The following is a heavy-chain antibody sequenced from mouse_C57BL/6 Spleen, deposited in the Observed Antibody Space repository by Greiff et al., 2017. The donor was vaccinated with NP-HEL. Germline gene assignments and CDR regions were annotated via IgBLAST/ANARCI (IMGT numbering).Heavy chain of an antibody. Sequence: VKLMESGPGILQSSQTLSLTCSFSGFSLSTSGMGVSWLRQPSGQGLEWLAHIYCDADKRYNPSLKSRLTLSTDTSRNQVFLEITSVDSADSATYCCARTGDFDVWGTGTTVTVSS. V-gene: IGHV8-12*01. CDR2: IYCDADK. CDR1: GFSLSTSGMG. J-gene: IGHJ1*03. CDR3: ARTGDFDV.